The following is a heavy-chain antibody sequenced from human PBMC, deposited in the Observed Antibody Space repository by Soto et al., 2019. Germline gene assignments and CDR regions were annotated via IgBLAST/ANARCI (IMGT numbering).Heavy chain of an antibody. CDR2: IIPILGIA. V-gene: IGHV1-69*02. D-gene: IGHD3-3*01. CDR3: ARDGGITIFGVVSYNWFDP. Sequence: QVQLVQSGAEVKKPGSSVKVSCKASGGTFSSYTISWVRQAPGQGLEWMGRIIPILGIAHYAQKFQGRVTITADKSTSTAYMELSSLRSEDTAVYYCARDGGITIFGVVSYNWFDPWGQGTLVTVSS. J-gene: IGHJ5*02. CDR1: GGTFSSYT.